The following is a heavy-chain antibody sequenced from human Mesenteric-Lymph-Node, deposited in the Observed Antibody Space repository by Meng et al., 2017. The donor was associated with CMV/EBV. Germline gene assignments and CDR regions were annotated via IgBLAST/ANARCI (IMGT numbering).Heavy chain of an antibody. V-gene: IGHV5-51*01. CDR3: ARPPGF. CDR1: GYSFTDYW. Sequence: GESLKISCEVSGYSFTDYWLAWVRQMPGKGLEWMGIIYPSDSDTRYSPSFQGQVTISADKSINTAYLQWSSLQASDTAMYYCARPPGFWGQGTLVTVSS. J-gene: IGHJ4*02. CDR2: IYPSDSDT.